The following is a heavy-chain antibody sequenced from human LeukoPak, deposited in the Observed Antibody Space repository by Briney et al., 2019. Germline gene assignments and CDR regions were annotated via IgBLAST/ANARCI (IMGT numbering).Heavy chain of an antibody. Sequence: SETLSLTCTVSGGSISSSSYYWGWIRQPPGKGLEWIGSIYYSGSTYYNPSLKSRVTISVDTSKNQFSLKLSSVTAADTAVYYCARDRNWNLWGQGTLVTVSS. CDR3: ARDRNWNL. V-gene: IGHV4-39*07. CDR1: GGSISSSSYY. CDR2: IYYSGST. J-gene: IGHJ4*02. D-gene: IGHD1-7*01.